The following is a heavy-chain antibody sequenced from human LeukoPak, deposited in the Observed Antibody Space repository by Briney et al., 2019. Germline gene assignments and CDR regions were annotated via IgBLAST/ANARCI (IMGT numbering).Heavy chain of an antibody. CDR1: GFTFSSYA. V-gene: IGHV3-7*01. Sequence: GGSLRLSCAASGFTFSSYAMSWVRQAPGQGLEWVASVKEDGSEKHYVDSVKGRFTISRDNAKNSLYLQMNNMRVEDTAVYYCATGTWLGNGYWGQGTLVTVSS. CDR3: ATGTWLGNGY. CDR2: VKEDGSEK. J-gene: IGHJ4*02. D-gene: IGHD5-24*01.